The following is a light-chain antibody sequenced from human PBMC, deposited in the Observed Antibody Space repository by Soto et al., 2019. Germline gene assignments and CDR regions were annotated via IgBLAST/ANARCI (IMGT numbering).Light chain of an antibody. J-gene: IGLJ2*01. V-gene: IGLV2-14*01. Sequence: QSALTQPASVSGSPGQSITISCTGTSSDVGGYNYVSWYQQHPGKAPKLMIYDVSNRPSGVSNRFSGSKSGNTASLTISGLQAEDEVDYYCSSYTSSSPVVFGGGTQLTVL. CDR3: SSYTSSSPVV. CDR1: SSDVGGYNY. CDR2: DVS.